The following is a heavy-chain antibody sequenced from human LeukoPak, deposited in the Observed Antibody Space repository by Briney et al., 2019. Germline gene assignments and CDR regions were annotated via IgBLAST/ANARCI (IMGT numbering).Heavy chain of an antibody. V-gene: IGHV4-59*01. Sequence: SETLSLTCTVSGGSISSYYWSWIRQPPGKGLEWIGYIYYSGSTNYNPSLKSQVTISVDTSKNQFSLKLSSVTAADTAVYYCARGKPRRYPDYWGQGTLVTVSS. CDR1: GGSISSYY. D-gene: IGHD1-14*01. CDR2: IYYSGST. J-gene: IGHJ4*02. CDR3: ARGKPRRYPDY.